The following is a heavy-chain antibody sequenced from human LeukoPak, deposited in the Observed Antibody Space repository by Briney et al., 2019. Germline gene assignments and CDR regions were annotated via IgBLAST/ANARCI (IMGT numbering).Heavy chain of an antibody. J-gene: IGHJ4*02. V-gene: IGHV3-9*01. D-gene: IGHD6-19*01. Sequence: GRSLRLSCAPYGFTFDDYAMHWVRHAPGKGLEWVSGISWNGGSIGYADSVKGRFTIFRDNSKNTLYLQMNSLRAEDTAVYYCAKTTAGNSSGRNPGWPVDYWGQGTLVTVSS. CDR2: ISWNGGSI. CDR3: AKTTAGNSSGRNPGWPVDY. CDR1: GFTFDDYA.